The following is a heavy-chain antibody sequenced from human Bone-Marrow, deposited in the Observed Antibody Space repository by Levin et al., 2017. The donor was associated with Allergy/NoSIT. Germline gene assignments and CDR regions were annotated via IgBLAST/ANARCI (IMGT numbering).Heavy chain of an antibody. J-gene: IGHJ5*02. CDR2: IYYSGST. CDR3: ARANPHYDFWSAGYNPAPMGWFDP. D-gene: IGHD3-3*01. V-gene: IGHV4-61*01. CDR1: GASISSGSYY. Sequence: PSETLSLTCTVSGASISSGSYYWTWIRQPPGKGLECIGYIYYSGSTNYNPSLTSRATISVDTSKNQFSLKLSSVTAADTAVYYCARANPHYDFWSAGYNPAPMGWFDPWGQGTLVTVSS.